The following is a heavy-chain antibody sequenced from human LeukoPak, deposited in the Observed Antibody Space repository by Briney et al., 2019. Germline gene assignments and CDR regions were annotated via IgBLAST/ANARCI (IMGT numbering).Heavy chain of an antibody. CDR3: ASVRLQKGSSWYTPLKDYYYYMDV. Sequence: GGSLRLSCAVSGFTFSSYAMSWVRQAPGKGLEWVSAISGSGGSTYYAGSVKGRFTISRDNSKDTLYVQMNSLRAEDTAVYYCASVRLQKGSSWYTPLKDYYYYMDVWGKGTTVTISS. CDR2: ISGSGGST. J-gene: IGHJ6*03. V-gene: IGHV3-23*01. CDR1: GFTFSSYA. D-gene: IGHD6-13*01.